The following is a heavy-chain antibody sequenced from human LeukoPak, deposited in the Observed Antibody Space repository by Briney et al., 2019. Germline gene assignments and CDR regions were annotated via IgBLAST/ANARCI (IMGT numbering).Heavy chain of an antibody. D-gene: IGHD3-22*01. V-gene: IGHV3-23*01. Sequence: GGSLRLSCAASGFTFSSYAMSWVRQAPGTGLEWVSAISGSGGSTYYADSVKGRFTISRDNSKNTLYLQMNSPRAEDTAVYYCARDDYDSRGFDVWGQGTTVTVSS. CDR3: ARDDYDSRGFDV. CDR2: ISGSGGST. CDR1: GFTFSSYA. J-gene: IGHJ6*02.